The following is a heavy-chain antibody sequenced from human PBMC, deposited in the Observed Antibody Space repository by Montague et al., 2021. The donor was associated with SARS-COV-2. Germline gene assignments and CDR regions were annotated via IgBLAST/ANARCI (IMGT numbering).Heavy chain of an antibody. D-gene: IGHD1-1*01. J-gene: IGHJ4*02. V-gene: IGHV6-1*01. Sequence: CAISGDSVSSNSAAWNWIRQSPSGGLEWLGRTYYRSKWYTDYAPSVKTRITITPDTSNNQFSPHLNPVTPGDTAVYYCAREGTVPGPRGIYFDDWGQGTLVTVSS. CDR3: AREGTVPGPRGIYFDD. CDR1: GDSVSSNSAA. CDR2: TYYRSKWYT.